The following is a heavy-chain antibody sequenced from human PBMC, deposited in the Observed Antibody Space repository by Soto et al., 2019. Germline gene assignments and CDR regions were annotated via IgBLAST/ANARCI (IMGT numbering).Heavy chain of an antibody. CDR2: INGDGSST. CDR3: ASFGATSRLWYFDL. Sequence: EVQLVESGGGLVQPGGSLRLSGAATGFTFSKYWMYWVRQAPGKGLGWVSRINGDGSSTTYADCVKGRFTISRDNANNALHLQMTSLRAEDTALYYCASFGATSRLWYFDLWGRGTLVTVSS. V-gene: IGHV3-74*01. J-gene: IGHJ2*01. CDR1: GFTFSKYW. D-gene: IGHD3-10*01.